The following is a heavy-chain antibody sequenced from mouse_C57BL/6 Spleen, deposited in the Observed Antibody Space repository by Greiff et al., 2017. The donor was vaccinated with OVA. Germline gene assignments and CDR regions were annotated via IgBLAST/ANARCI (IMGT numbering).Heavy chain of an antibody. CDR3: ASDSNREGFAY. Sequence: QVQLQQSGAELVRPGTSVKVSCKASGYAFTNYLIEWVKQRPGQGLEWIGVINPGSGGTNYNEKFKGKATLTADKSSSTAYMQLSSLTSEDSAVYFCASDSNREGFAYWGQGTLVTVSA. J-gene: IGHJ3*01. D-gene: IGHD2-5*01. CDR1: GYAFTNYL. CDR2: INPGSGGT. V-gene: IGHV1-54*01.